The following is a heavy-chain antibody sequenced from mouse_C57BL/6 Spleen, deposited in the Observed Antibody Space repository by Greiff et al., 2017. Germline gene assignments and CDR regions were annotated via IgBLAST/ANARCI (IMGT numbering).Heavy chain of an antibody. CDR3: ARSDSSGYRFYFDY. CDR1: GYSFTDYN. V-gene: IGHV1-39*01. CDR2: INPNYGTT. Sequence: EVKLQESGPELVKPGASVKISCKASGYSFTDYNMNWVKQSNGKSLEWIGVINPNYGTTSYNQKFKGKATLTVDQSSSTAYMQLNSLTSEDSAVYYCARSDSSGYRFYFDYWGQGTTLTVSS. D-gene: IGHD3-2*02. J-gene: IGHJ2*01.